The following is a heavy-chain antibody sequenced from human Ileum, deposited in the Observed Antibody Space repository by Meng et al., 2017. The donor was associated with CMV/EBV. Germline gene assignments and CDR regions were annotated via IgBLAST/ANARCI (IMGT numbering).Heavy chain of an antibody. CDR1: GFPFGAYY. CDR2: ITGSGDII. Sequence: LRLDCAGSGFPFGAYYMTWVRQAPGKGLEWVSYITGSGDIIYYADSVKGRFTISRDNAKSSLYLEINSLRAEDTAVYYCARGNYGFDYWGQGTLVTVSS. CDR3: ARGNYGFDY. D-gene: IGHD4-17*01. V-gene: IGHV3-11*01. J-gene: IGHJ4*02.